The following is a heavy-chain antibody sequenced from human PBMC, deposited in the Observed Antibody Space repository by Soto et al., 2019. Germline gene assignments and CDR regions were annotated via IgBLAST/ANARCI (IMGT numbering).Heavy chain of an antibody. J-gene: IGHJ4*02. D-gene: IGHD3-9*01. CDR2: IKQDGSEK. V-gene: IGHV3-7*01. CDR3: ARGLKDILTGYYFDY. Sequence: GSLRLSCAASGFTFSSYWMSWVRQAPGKGLEWVANIKQDGSEKYYVDSVKGRFTISRDNAKNSLYLQMNSLRAEDTAVYYCARGLKDILTGYYFDYWGQGTLVTVSS. CDR1: GFTFSSYW.